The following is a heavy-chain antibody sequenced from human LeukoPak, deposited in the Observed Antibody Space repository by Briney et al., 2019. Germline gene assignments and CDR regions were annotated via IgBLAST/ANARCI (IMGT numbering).Heavy chain of an antibody. V-gene: IGHV5-51*01. CDR2: IWPSDSDT. CDR1: GYSFTSYW. D-gene: IGHD6-19*01. J-gene: IGHJ3*02. Sequence: GESLKISCQGSGYSFTSYWIGWVRQMPGKGLEWMGIIWPSDSDTRYSPSLQGQFTISADKSISTAYLQWSSLKASDTAMYYCATYSSGWYYSFDIWGQGTMVTVSS. CDR3: ATYSSGWYYSFDI.